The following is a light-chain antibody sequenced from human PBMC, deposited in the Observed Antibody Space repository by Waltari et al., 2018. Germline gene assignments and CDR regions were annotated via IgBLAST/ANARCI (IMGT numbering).Light chain of an antibody. CDR3: QQYNDLYS. J-gene: IGKJ2*01. Sequence: DIQITQSPSALSASVGDTVTINCRTSRSVGGWMAWFQQKPDKAPRLLIYEASSLAAGVPSRFSGSGSATEFTLTISGLQPDDFATYYCQQYNDLYSFGRGTKLEI. CDR2: EAS. CDR1: RSVGGW. V-gene: IGKV1-5*01.